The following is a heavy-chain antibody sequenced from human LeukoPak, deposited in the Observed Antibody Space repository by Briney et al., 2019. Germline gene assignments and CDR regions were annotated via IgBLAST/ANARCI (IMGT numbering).Heavy chain of an antibody. CDR1: GFTFSSYG. CDR3: ARDVWLSGIYWVDY. CDR2: IKYDGTEK. Sequence: GKSLRLSCAASGFTFSSYGMHWVRQAPGKGLEWVAVIKYDGTEKYYRDSVKGRFTISRDNSKNTLYLEMDTLTVEDTAVYYCARDVWLSGIYWVDYWGQGTLVTVSS. V-gene: IGHV3-33*05. D-gene: IGHD1-26*01. J-gene: IGHJ4*02.